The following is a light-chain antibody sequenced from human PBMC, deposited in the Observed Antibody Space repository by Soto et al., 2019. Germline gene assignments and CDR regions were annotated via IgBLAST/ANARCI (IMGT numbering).Light chain of an antibody. Sequence: QSALTQPASVSGSPGQSITISCTGTSSDVGGFNYVSWYQQHPGKAPKLMIYDVTNRPSGVSYRFSGSKSGNTASLTISGLKSEYEADYYCTSYTSSSTNVFGTGTKVTVL. J-gene: IGLJ1*01. CDR3: TSYTSSSTNV. V-gene: IGLV2-14*03. CDR1: SSDVGGFNY. CDR2: DVT.